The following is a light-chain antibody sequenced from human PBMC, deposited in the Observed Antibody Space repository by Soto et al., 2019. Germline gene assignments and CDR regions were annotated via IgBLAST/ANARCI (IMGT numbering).Light chain of an antibody. CDR3: AAWDDSLSDVV. CDR1: SSNIGINY. V-gene: IGLV1-47*01. J-gene: IGLJ2*01. Sequence: QSVLTQPPSASGTPGQRVTISCSGSSSNIGINYAYWYLQLPGTVPKLLIYKTNQRPSGIPDRFSGSKSGTSASLAISGLRPEDEGDYYCAAWDDSLSDVVFGGGTKLTVL. CDR2: KTN.